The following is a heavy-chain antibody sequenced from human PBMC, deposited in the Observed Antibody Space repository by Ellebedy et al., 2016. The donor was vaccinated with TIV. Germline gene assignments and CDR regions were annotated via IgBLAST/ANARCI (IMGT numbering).Heavy chain of an antibody. CDR3: AHRYCSGGTCYSDAFDI. D-gene: IGHD2-15*01. V-gene: IGHV2-5*02. CDR2: IYWDDDK. J-gene: IGHJ3*02. Sequence: GPTLVKPTQTLTLTCTFSGFSLSSSGVGVGWIRQPPGKALEWLAIIYWDDDKRYSPSLKSRLTITKDTSKNQVVLTMTNMDPVDTATYYCAHRYCSGGTCYSDAFDIWGQGTMVTVSS. CDR1: GFSLSSSGVG.